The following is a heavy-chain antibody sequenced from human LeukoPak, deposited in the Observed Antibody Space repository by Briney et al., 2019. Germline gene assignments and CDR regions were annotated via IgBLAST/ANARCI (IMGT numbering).Heavy chain of an antibody. CDR3: AKAGIVATMNADWFDP. D-gene: IGHD5-12*01. Sequence: ASVKVSCKASGYTFTSYEINWVRQATGQGLEWMGWMNPKSGNTAYAQKLQGRVTMTRDTSISTAYMELSSLRSEDTAVYYCAKAGIVATMNADWFDPWGQGTLVIVSS. J-gene: IGHJ5*02. V-gene: IGHV1-8*01. CDR2: MNPKSGNT. CDR1: GYTFTSYE.